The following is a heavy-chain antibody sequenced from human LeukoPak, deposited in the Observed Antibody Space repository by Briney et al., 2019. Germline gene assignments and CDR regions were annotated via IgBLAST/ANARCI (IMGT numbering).Heavy chain of an antibody. CDR2: IHHSGST. CDR3: ARDFGRGYCSSASCFVPWFDP. V-gene: IGHV4-59*11. J-gene: IGHJ5*02. Sequence: PSETLSLTCTVSGGSINNHYWSWIRQPPGKGLEWIGYIHHSGSTNYNPSLRSRVTISVDTSKNQFSLKLTSVTAADTAVYYCARDFGRGYCSSASCFVPWFDPCGQGTLVTVSS. CDR1: GGSINNHY. D-gene: IGHD2-2*01.